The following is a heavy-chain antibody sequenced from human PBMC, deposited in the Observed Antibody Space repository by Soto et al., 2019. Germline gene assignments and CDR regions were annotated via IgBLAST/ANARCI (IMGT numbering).Heavy chain of an antibody. V-gene: IGHV1-8*01. Sequence: QVQLVQSGAEVKKPGASVKVSCKASGYTFTSYDINWVRQATGQGLEWMGWMNPNSGNTGYAQKFQGRVTMTRNTSISTAYMELRSLRSEDTDVYYCALANGYSNYVFDYWGQGTLVTVSS. CDR2: MNPNSGNT. J-gene: IGHJ4*02. CDR3: ALANGYSNYVFDY. CDR1: GYTFTSYD. D-gene: IGHD4-4*01.